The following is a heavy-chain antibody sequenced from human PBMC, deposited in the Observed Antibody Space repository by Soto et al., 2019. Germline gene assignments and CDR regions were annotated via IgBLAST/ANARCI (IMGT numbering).Heavy chain of an antibody. CDR3: ARDRRDGYYFDS. Sequence: LSLTCAVSGDSISSGGYSWNWMRQPPGKGLEWIGYIYHSGSTSSNASLKSRVTISVDRSKNQFSLKLISVTAADTAMFYCARDRRDGYYFDSWSQGALVTVS. CDR1: GDSISSGGYS. V-gene: IGHV4-30-2*01. D-gene: IGHD5-12*01. CDR2: IYHSGST. J-gene: IGHJ4*02.